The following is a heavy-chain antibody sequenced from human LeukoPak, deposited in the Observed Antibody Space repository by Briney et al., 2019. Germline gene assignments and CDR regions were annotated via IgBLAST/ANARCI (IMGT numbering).Heavy chain of an antibody. CDR2: IYYSGGT. CDR3: ARGRYNDGVYSKTDFDS. V-gene: IGHV4-59*12. Sequence: SETLSLTCTVSGGSISGFSWSWIRQPPGKGLNYIGSIYYSGGTDYNPSLNSRVTISLDTSKNQFSLSLFSVTAADTAVYYCARGRYNDGVYSKTDFDSWGQGTLVTVSA. D-gene: IGHD2-8*01. CDR1: GGSISGFS. J-gene: IGHJ4*02.